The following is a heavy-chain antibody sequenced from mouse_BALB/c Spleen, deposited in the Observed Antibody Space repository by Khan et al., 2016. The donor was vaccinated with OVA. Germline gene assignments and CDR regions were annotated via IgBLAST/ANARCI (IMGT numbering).Heavy chain of an antibody. Sequence: QVQLKQSGAELVRPGASVTLSCKASGYTFTDYEMHWVKQTPVHGLEWIGAIDPETGGTAYNQKFKGKATLTADKSSSTAYMELRSLTSADSAVYYCTRSDGYYGYFDVWGAGTTVTVSS. J-gene: IGHJ1*01. D-gene: IGHD2-3*01. V-gene: IGHV1-15*01. CDR1: GYTFTDYE. CDR3: TRSDGYYGYFDV. CDR2: IDPETGGT.